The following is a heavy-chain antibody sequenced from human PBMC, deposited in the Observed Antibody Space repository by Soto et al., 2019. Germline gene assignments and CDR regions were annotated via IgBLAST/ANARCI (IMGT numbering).Heavy chain of an antibody. CDR1: GGSISSGGYY. Sequence: QVQLQESGPGLVKPSQTLSLTCTVSGGSISSGGYYWSWIRQHPGKGLEWIGYIYYSGSTYYNPSLKSRVTISVDTSKNQFSLKLSSVTAADTAVYYCARGVDTAMVRGDWFDPWGQGTLVTVSS. CDR2: IYYSGST. J-gene: IGHJ5*02. CDR3: ARGVDTAMVRGDWFDP. V-gene: IGHV4-31*03. D-gene: IGHD5-18*01.